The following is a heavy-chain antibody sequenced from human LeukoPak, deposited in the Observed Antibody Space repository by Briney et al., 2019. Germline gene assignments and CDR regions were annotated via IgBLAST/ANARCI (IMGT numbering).Heavy chain of an antibody. D-gene: IGHD6-13*01. Sequence: GGSLRLSCAASGFTFSSYSMNWVRQAPGKGLEWVSSISSSSSYIYYADSVKGRFTISRDNAKNSLYVQLNSLRAEDTAVYYCARDGADSSSWYYFDYWGQGTLVTVSS. J-gene: IGHJ4*02. CDR3: ARDGADSSSWYYFDY. CDR2: ISSSSSYI. V-gene: IGHV3-21*01. CDR1: GFTFSSYS.